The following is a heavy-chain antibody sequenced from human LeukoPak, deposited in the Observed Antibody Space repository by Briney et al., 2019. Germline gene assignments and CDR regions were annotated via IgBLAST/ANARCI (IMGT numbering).Heavy chain of an antibody. J-gene: IGHJ4*02. CDR2: INQDGTEM. CDR3: SAGDDCDY. D-gene: IGHD3-10*01. CDR1: GFPFSSYW. V-gene: IGHV3-7*01. Sequence: GGSLRLSCAVSGFPFSSYWMSWLRQVPGKGLEWVANINQDGTEMYHARSVKGRFTISRDNAKTSLYLQMNSLRAEDTAVYYCSAGDDCDYWGQGTLVSVSS.